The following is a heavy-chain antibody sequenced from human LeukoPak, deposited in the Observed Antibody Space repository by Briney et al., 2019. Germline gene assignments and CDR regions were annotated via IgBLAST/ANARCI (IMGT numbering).Heavy chain of an antibody. CDR1: GYTSTSYY. V-gene: IGHV1-46*01. D-gene: IGHD3-16*01. J-gene: IGHJ6*03. CDR2: INSSGGST. CDR3: ARDGGAASDYYYYYYMDV. Sequence: ASSVKVSNKASGYTSTSYYMHWVRQPPGQGLEWMGIINSSGGSTSYEQNLQGRVTMNRDMSTSTVYMELSSLRSEDTAVYYCARDGGAASDYYYYYYMDVWGKGTTVTVSS.